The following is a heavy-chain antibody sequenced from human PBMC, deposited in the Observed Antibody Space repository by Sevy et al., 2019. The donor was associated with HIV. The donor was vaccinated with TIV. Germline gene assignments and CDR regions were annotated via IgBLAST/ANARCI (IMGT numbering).Heavy chain of an antibody. V-gene: IGHV3-48*03. CDR3: ARDLPPSATTVSHFDY. CDR2: ISNTGSGI. Sequence: GGSLRLSCAASGFTFSSYEMNWVRQAPGKGLEWVSYISNTGSGIYYSDSVKGRFTMSRDNAKNSLYLQMNSLRGEDTAVYYCARDLPPSATTVSHFDYWGREPWSPSPQ. CDR1: GFTFSSYE. D-gene: IGHD4-17*01. J-gene: IGHJ4*02.